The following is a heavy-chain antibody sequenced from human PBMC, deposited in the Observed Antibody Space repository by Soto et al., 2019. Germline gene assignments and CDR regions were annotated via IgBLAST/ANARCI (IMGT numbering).Heavy chain of an antibody. CDR2: ISAYNGNT. Sequence: QVQLVQSGAEVKKPGASVKVSCKASGYTFSSYAISWVRQAPGQGLEWMGWISAYNGNTNYAQKLQXRXTFXTDTSTSTAYMELRSRRSDDTAVYSCARASPPAYLCGQGTLVTVSS. CDR3: ARASPPAYL. V-gene: IGHV1-18*01. J-gene: IGHJ5*02. CDR1: GYTFSSYA.